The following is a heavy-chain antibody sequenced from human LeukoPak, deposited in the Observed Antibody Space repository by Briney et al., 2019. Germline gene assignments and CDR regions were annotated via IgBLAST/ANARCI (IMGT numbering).Heavy chain of an antibody. CDR2: ISSSGSNI. D-gene: IGHD2-8*02. V-gene: IGHV3-21*04. J-gene: IGHJ4*02. CDR1: GFTFSSYT. CDR3: ARVVPGTGFFY. Sequence: PGGSLRLSCAASGFTFSSYTMNWVRQAPGKGLEWVSSISSSGSNIYYADSAKGRFTISRDNAKNSLYLQMNSLRAEDTAVYYCARVVPGTGFFYWGQGTLVTVSS.